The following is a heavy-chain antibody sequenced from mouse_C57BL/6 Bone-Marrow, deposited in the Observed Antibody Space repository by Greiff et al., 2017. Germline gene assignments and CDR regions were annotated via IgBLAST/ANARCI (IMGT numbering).Heavy chain of an antibody. Sequence: EVKLVESGGGLVQPGGSLKLSCAASGFTFSDYYMYWVRQTPEKRLEWVAYISNGGGSTYYPDTVKGRFTISRDNAKNTLYLQMSRLKSEDTAMYYCARRFYYYGSSYVNYYAMDYWGQGTSVTVSS. CDR1: GFTFSDYY. CDR2: ISNGGGST. J-gene: IGHJ4*01. D-gene: IGHD1-1*01. CDR3: ARRFYYYGSSYVNYYAMDY. V-gene: IGHV5-12*01.